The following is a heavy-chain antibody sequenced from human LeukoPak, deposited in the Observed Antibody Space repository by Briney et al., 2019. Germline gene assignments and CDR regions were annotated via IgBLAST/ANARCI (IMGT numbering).Heavy chain of an antibody. J-gene: IGHJ4*02. CDR1: GFTFSSYA. D-gene: IGHD3-10*01. V-gene: IGHV3-23*01. CDR2: ISGSGGST. Sequence: GGSLRLSCAASGFTFSSYAMSWVRQAPGKGLEWVSAISGSGGSTYYADSVKGRFTISRDNSKNTLYLQMNSLRAEDTAVYYCATGAILWFGELLGDFDYWGQGTLVTVSS. CDR3: ATGAILWFGELLGDFDY.